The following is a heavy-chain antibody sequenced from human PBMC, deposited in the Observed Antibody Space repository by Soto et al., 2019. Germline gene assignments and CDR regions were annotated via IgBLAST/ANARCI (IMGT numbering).Heavy chain of an antibody. CDR3: AKVRIVATNQSPGYYYYYYGMDV. V-gene: IGHV3-30*18. CDR2: ISYDGSNK. J-gene: IGHJ6*02. CDR1: GFTFSSYG. Sequence: GGSLRLSCAASGFTFSSYGMHWVRQAPGKGLEWVAVISYDGSNKYYADYVKGRFTISRDNSKNTLYLQMNSLRAEDTDAYYCAKVRIVATNQSPGYYYYYYGMDVWGQGTTVTVSS. D-gene: IGHD5-12*01.